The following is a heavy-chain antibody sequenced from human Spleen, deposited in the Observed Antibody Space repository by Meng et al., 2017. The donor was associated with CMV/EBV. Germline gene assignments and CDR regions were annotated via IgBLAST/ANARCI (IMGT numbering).Heavy chain of an antibody. D-gene: IGHD3-16*01. CDR3: ARPLGGYHYNGMDV. CDR1: GIIVSGNY. V-gene: IGHV3-66*02. Sequence: GGSLRLSCAASGIIVSGNYMSWVRQAPGKGLEWVSVIYSGGSTYYADSVKGRFTISRDNSENALYLHMNSLRGEDTAVYYCARPLGGYHYNGMDVWGQGTTVTVSS. CDR2: IYSGGST. J-gene: IGHJ6*02.